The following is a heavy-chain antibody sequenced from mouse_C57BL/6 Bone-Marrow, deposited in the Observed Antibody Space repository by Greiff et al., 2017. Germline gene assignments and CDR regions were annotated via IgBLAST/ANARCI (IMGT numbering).Heavy chain of an antibody. CDR1: GYTFTNYW. D-gene: IGHD2-3*01. J-gene: IGHJ2*01. CDR3: ARGDFYDGYLDY. Sequence: QVQLQQSGAELVRPGTSVKMPCKASGYTFTNYWIGWAKQRPGHGLEWIGDIYPGGGYTNYNEKFKGKATLTADKSSSTAYMQFSSLTSEDSAIYYCARGDFYDGYLDYWGQGTTLTVSS. CDR2: IYPGGGYT. V-gene: IGHV1-63*01.